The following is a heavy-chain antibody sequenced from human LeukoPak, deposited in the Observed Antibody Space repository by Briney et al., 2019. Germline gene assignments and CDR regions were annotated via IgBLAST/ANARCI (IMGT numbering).Heavy chain of an antibody. V-gene: IGHV4-39*01. J-gene: IGHJ4*02. Sequence: PSETLSLTCSVSGGSISSSTYYWGWVRQPPGKGLEWIGSIYFSGSTYNNPSLKSRVTMSVDTPKNQFSLKLSSVTAADTAVYYCARLLYDRSGYYYFDYWGQGTLVTVSS. CDR3: ARLLYDRSGYYYFDY. CDR1: GGSISSSTYY. CDR2: IYFSGST. D-gene: IGHD3-22*01.